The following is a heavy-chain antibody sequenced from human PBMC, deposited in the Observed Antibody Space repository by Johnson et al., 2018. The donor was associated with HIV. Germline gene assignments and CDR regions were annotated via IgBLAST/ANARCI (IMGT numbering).Heavy chain of an antibody. CDR3: AKDRNYDILSI. V-gene: IGHV3-30*02. Sequence: QMLLVESGRGVAQPGWSLRLSCVASGFTFSSYGMHWVRQAPGKGLEWVAFIRKDGRKKYYADSVKGRLTTSRDNAKNTLYLQMNSRRAEDTAVYYCAKDRNYDILSIWGQGTVVTVSS. CDR1: GFTFSSYG. D-gene: IGHD3-9*01. CDR2: IRKDGRKK. J-gene: IGHJ3*02.